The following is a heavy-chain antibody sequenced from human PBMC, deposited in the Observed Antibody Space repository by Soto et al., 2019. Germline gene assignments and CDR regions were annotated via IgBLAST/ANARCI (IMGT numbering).Heavy chain of an antibody. CDR3: ARGHGVATTMGWFDP. CDR2: IYYDGSNK. D-gene: IGHD5-12*01. Sequence: QVQLVESGGGVVQPGRFLRLSCAASGFTFSSYGIHWVRQAPGKGLEWVAVIYYDGSNKYYADSVKGRFTISRDNSKNTLYLQMTSLRADDTAVYYCARGHGVATTMGWFDPWGQGTLVTVSS. J-gene: IGHJ5*02. CDR1: GFTFSSYG. V-gene: IGHV3-33*01.